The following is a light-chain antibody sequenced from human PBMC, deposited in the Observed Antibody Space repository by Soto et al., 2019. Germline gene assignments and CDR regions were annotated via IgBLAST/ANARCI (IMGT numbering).Light chain of an antibody. J-gene: IGLJ3*02. CDR3: AAWDDSLSGPNWV. Sequence: QSVLTQPPSASGTPGQRVTISCSGSSSNIGSNYVYWYQQLPGTAPTLLIYRNNQRPSGVPDRFSGSKAGTSASLAISGLRSEDEADYYCAAWDDSLSGPNWVFGGGTKLTVL. V-gene: IGLV1-47*01. CDR1: SSNIGSNY. CDR2: RNN.